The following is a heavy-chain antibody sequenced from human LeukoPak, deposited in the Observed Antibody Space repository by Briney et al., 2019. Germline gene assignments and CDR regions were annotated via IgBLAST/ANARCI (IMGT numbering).Heavy chain of an antibody. J-gene: IGHJ4*02. D-gene: IGHD5-24*01. Sequence: SETLSLICTVSGGSISNYYWNWIRQPPGKGLEWIGYIYFTGSTNYNPSLKSRVTISLDTSKNQFSLKLSSVTAADTAIYYCARGRWLQFSDWGPGTLVTVSS. V-gene: IGHV4-59*01. CDR3: ARGRWLQFSD. CDR1: GGSISNYY. CDR2: IYFTGST.